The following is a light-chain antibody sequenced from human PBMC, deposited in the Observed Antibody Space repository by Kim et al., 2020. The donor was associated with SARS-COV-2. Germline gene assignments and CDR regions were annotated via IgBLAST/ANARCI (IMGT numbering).Light chain of an antibody. CDR1: QLINNY. V-gene: IGKV1-33*01. Sequence: ASVGDRVTLTCQASQLINNYLNWYQQKPGKAPKLLIYAASTLQTGVPARFSGSGSGTQFTLTISSLQAEDIATYYCQHYGDPPYTFGRGTKVDIK. CDR3: QHYGDPPYT. J-gene: IGKJ2*01. CDR2: AAS.